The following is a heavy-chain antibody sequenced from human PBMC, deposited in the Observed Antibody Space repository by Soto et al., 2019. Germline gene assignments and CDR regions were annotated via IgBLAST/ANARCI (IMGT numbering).Heavy chain of an antibody. Sequence: EVQLLESGGGLVQPGGSLRLSCAASGFTFSSYAMSWVRQAPGKGLEWVSAISGSGGSTFYADSVKGRFTISRDTSKNTLFLQRNSLRAEDTAVYYWAKDRGRGFDWFESWGQGTLVTVSS. V-gene: IGHV3-23*01. CDR3: AKDRGRGFDWFES. CDR2: ISGSGGST. CDR1: GFTFSSYA. J-gene: IGHJ5*01. D-gene: IGHD5-12*01.